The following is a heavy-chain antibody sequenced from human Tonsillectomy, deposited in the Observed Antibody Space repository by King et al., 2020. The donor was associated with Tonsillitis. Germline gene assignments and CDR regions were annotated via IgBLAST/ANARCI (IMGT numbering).Heavy chain of an antibody. CDR1: GFTFSNAW. CDR2: IKSKTDGGTT. V-gene: IGHV3-15*01. Sequence: VQLVESGGGLVKPGGSLRLSCAASGFTFSNAWMSWVRQAPGKGLEWVGRIKSKTDGGTTDYAAPVKGRFTISRDDSKNTLYLQMNSLKTEDTAVYYCTTDRGWGYYDILVYWGQGTLVTVSS. D-gene: IGHD3-22*01. CDR3: TTDRGWGYYDILVY. J-gene: IGHJ4*02.